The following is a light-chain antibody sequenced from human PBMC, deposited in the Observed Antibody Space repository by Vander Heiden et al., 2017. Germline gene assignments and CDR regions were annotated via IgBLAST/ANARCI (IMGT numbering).Light chain of an antibody. Sequence: DIRLTQSPSFLSASVGDRVTITCRASQGISSHLAWYQQKPGKAPKLLIYAGSTLQSGVPSRFSGSGSGTEFTLTISSLQPEDFATYYCLQLNSHPFTFGSGTKVDIK. CDR1: QGISSH. V-gene: IGKV1-9*01. CDR2: AGS. CDR3: LQLNSHPFT. J-gene: IGKJ3*01.